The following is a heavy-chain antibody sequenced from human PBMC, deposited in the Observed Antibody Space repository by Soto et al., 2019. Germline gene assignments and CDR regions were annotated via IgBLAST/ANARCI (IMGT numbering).Heavy chain of an antibody. Sequence: PSETLSLTCAVSGDSISSNNWWSWVRQPPAKGLEWIGEVYDSGSTNYNPSLKSRVTISVDKSKNQFSLKLSSVTAADTAVYYCARRRAGYGDPIDYWGQGTLVTVSS. CDR3: ARRRAGYGDPIDY. D-gene: IGHD4-17*01. V-gene: IGHV4-4*02. CDR2: VYDSGST. CDR1: GDSISSNNW. J-gene: IGHJ4*02.